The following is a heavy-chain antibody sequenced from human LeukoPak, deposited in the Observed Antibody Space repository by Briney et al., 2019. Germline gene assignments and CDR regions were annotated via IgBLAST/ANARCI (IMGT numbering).Heavy chain of an antibody. CDR1: EFTFSSYD. D-gene: IGHD1-1*01. J-gene: IGHJ4*02. V-gene: IGHV3-48*03. CDR2: IHGSGKTI. CDR3: ARKLTGTTYFGS. Sequence: GGSLRLSCVASEFTFSSYDMSWVRQAPGKGLEWVSYIHGSGKTIYYADSVKGRFTISRDNAKNSLSLQMNSLRAEDTAVYYCARKLTGTTYFGSWGQGTLVTVSS.